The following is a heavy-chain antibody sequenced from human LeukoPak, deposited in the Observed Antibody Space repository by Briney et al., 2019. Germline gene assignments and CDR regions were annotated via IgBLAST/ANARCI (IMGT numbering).Heavy chain of an antibody. CDR1: GFPLSSYA. CDR3: AREGPTSGSYDWFDP. J-gene: IGHJ5*02. Sequence: GSSLRLSCAASGFPLSSYAMHWVRQAPGKGLEWVAVISYDGSNKYYADSVKGRFTISRDNSKNTLYLQMNSLRAEDTAVYYCAREGPTSGSYDWFDPWGQGTLVTVSS. CDR2: ISYDGSNK. V-gene: IGHV3-30-3*01. D-gene: IGHD1-26*01.